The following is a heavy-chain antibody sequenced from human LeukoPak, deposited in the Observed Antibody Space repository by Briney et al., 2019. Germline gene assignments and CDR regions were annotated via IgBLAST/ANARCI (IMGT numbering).Heavy chain of an antibody. CDR3: ARGIVGATASDY. CDR1: GSSISGYK. V-gene: IGHV4-4*07. Sequence: SETLFLTCTVSGSSISGYKWSWIRQPAGKGLEWIGRIYASGSTDYNPSLKGRVTMLVDTSRSQFFLMLSSVTAADTAVYYCARGIVGATASDYWGQGTVVTAYS. CDR2: IYASGST. J-gene: IGHJ4*02. D-gene: IGHD1-26*01.